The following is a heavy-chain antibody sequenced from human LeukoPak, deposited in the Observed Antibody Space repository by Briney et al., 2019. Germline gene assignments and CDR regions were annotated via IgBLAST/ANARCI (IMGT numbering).Heavy chain of an antibody. V-gene: IGHV4-39*01. D-gene: IGHD1-14*01. Sequence: PSETLSLTCTVSGGSISSSSYYWGWIRQPPGKGLEWIGSIYYSGSTYYNPSLKSRATISVDTSKNQFSLKLSSVTAADTAVYYCARSPGHPSLFDYWGQGTLVTVSS. CDR2: IYYSGST. CDR3: ARSPGHPSLFDY. J-gene: IGHJ4*02. CDR1: GGSISSSSYY.